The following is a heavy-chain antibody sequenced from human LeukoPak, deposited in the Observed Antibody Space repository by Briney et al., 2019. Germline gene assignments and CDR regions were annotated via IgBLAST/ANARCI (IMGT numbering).Heavy chain of an antibody. J-gene: IGHJ5*01. CDR2: IYYSGST. CDR1: GGSISSGDYY. CDR3: ARVGYIVVVPAAIPFDS. Sequence: SQTLSLTCTVSGGSISSGDYYWSWIRQPPGKGLEWIGYIYYSGSTYYNPSLKSRVTISVDTSKNQFSLKLSSVTAADTAVYYCARVGYIVVVPAAIPFDSWGQGTLVTVSS. V-gene: IGHV4-30-4*08. D-gene: IGHD2-2*01.